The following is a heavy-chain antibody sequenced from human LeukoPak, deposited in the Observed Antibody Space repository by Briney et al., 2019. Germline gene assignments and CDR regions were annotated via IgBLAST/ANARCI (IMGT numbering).Heavy chain of an antibody. CDR2: IIPIFGIA. V-gene: IGHV1-69*04. CDR1: GGTFSSYA. CDR3: ARWVPYCSGGSCYSVEPYYYYGMDV. Sequence: SVKVSCKASGGTFSSYAISWVRQAPGQGLEWMGRIIPIFGIANYAQKFQGRVTITADKSTSTAYMELSSLRSDDTAVYYCARWVPYCSGGSCYSVEPYYYYGMDVWGQGTTVTVSS. D-gene: IGHD2-15*01. J-gene: IGHJ6*02.